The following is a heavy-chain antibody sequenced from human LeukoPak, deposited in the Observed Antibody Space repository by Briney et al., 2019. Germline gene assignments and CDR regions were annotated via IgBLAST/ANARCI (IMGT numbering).Heavy chain of an antibody. CDR1: GDSVSSINVA. J-gene: IGHJ6*02. CDR3: SLARSEYHYGMDV. V-gene: IGHV6-1*01. Sequence: SQTLSLTCAISGDSVSSINVAWNWIRQSPSRGLEWLGRTYYRSKWYYEYAVSVKGRINISPDTSKDQFSLQLTSVTPEDTAVYYCSLARSEYHYGMDVWGQGTTVTVSS. CDR2: TYYRSKWYY.